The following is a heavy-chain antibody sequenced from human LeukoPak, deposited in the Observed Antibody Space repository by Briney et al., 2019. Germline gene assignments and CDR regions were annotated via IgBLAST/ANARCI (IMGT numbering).Heavy chain of an antibody. D-gene: IGHD2-15*01. Sequence: GGSLRLSCAASGFTFSSYGMHWVRQAPGKGLEWVAFIRYDGSNKYYADSVKGRFTISRDNSKNTLYLQMNSLRAEDTVVYYCARDEGAAPRSNFDYWGQGTLVTVSS. CDR1: GFTFSSYG. V-gene: IGHV3-30*02. CDR2: IRYDGSNK. J-gene: IGHJ4*02. CDR3: ARDEGAAPRSNFDY.